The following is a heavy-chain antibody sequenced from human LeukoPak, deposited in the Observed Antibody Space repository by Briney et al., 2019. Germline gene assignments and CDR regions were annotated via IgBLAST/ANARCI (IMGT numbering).Heavy chain of an antibody. CDR1: GYSITTGRY. D-gene: IGHD2-2*01. CDR2: IYQSGST. Sequence: SETLSLTCAVSGYSITTGRYWGWIRQPPGKGLEWIGSIYQSGSTYYNPSLKSRVTISVDKSKNQFFLNLRSVTAPDTAVYYCARSLSTAGIDYWGQGILVTVSS. CDR3: ARSLSTAGIDY. J-gene: IGHJ4*02. V-gene: IGHV4-38-2*01.